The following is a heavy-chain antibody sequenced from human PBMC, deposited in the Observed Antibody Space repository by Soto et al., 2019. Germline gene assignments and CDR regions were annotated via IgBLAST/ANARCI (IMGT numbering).Heavy chain of an antibody. Sequence: EVQLVESGGGLVQPGGSLRLSCAVSGFTVSSNFMTWVRQAPGKGLEWVSVIYSGDNTHYADSVKGRLTISRDNSKNTLYLQMNSLRAEDTAVYYCARVNRDGGRTVDLWCPGTLVTVSS. D-gene: IGHD2-15*01. J-gene: IGHJ5*02. CDR2: IYSGDNT. V-gene: IGHV3-66*01. CDR3: ARVNRDGGRTVDL. CDR1: GFTVSSNF.